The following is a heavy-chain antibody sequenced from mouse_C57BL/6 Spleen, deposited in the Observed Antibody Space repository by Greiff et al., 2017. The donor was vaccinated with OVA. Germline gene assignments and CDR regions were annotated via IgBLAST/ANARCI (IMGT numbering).Heavy chain of an antibody. CDR1: GYTFTSYW. D-gene: IGHD6-1*01. CDR3: ARRQYYAMDY. V-gene: IGHV1-69*01. Sequence: QVQLQQPGAELVMPGASVKLSCKASGYTFTSYWMHWVKQRPGQGLEWIGEIDPSDSYTNYNQKFKGKSTLTVDKSSSTAYVQLSSLTSEDSAVYYCARRQYYAMDYWGQGTSVTVSS. J-gene: IGHJ4*01. CDR2: IDPSDSYT.